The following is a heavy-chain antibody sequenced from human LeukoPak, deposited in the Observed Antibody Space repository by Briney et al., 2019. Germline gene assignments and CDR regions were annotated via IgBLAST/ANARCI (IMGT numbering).Heavy chain of an antibody. CDR3: ARASYYYDTSGLGAFDV. V-gene: IGHV3-9*01. D-gene: IGHD3-22*01. CDR2: INWNSDRI. Sequence: PGGSLRLSCAASGFIFGDYGMYWVRQAPGKGLEWVSGINWNSDRIGYADSVKGRFTISRDNAKNSLYMQMNSVRAEDTALYYCARASYYYDTSGLGAFDVWAKGQRSSCPQ. CDR1: GFIFGDYG. J-gene: IGHJ3*01.